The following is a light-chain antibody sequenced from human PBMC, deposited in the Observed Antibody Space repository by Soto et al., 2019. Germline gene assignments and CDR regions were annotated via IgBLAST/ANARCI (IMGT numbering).Light chain of an antibody. CDR2: LAS. CDR1: QSLLHSNGKNY. Sequence: DIVMTQSPLSLPVTPGEPASIACRSSQSLLHSNGKNYLDWYLQKPGQSPQLLIYLASNRASGVPDRFSGSGSVTDFTLRISRVEAEDVGVYYCMQALQTPMYTFGQGTKLELK. J-gene: IGKJ2*01. CDR3: MQALQTPMYT. V-gene: IGKV2-28*01.